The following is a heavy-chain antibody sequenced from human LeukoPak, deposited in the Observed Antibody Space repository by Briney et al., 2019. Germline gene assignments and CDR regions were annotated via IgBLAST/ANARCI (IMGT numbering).Heavy chain of an antibody. CDR1: GFTFSSYA. CDR3: AKDRNYYYDSSVVDY. D-gene: IGHD3-22*01. CDR2: ISGSGGST. J-gene: IGHJ4*02. V-gene: IGHV3-23*01. Sequence: GGSLRLSCAASGFTFSSYAMSWVRQAPGKGLEWVSAISGSGGSTYYADSVKGRFTIPRDNSKNTLYLQMNSLRAEDTAVYYSAKDRNYYYDSSVVDYWGQGTLVTVSS.